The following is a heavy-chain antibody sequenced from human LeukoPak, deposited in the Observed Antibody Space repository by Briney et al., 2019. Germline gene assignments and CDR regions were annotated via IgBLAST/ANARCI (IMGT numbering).Heavy chain of an antibody. CDR2: IIPIFGTA. J-gene: IGHJ6*03. CDR3: AKGYSYGFSYYYYMDV. CDR1: GYTFTGYY. D-gene: IGHD5-18*01. Sequence: GASVKVSCKASGYTFTGYYMHWVRQAPGQGLEWMGGIIPIFGTANYAQKFQGRDTITTDESTSTAYMELSSLRSEDTAVYYCAKGYSYGFSYYYYMDVWGKGTTVTVSS. V-gene: IGHV1-69*05.